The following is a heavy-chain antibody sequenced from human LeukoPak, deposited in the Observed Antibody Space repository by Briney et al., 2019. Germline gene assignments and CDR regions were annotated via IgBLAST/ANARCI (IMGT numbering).Heavy chain of an antibody. J-gene: IGHJ4*02. CDR3: ARGVWFGESLGSGSDY. D-gene: IGHD3-10*01. V-gene: IGHV3-7*01. Sequence: GGSLRLSCEGTGFTFCRFWMNWVRQAPGQGLEWVANIKEDGSEKFYVDSVKGRFAISRDNAKNSLYLQMNSLRVDDTAVYYCARGVWFGESLGSGSDYWGQGTQVTVSS. CDR2: IKEDGSEK. CDR1: GFTFCRFW.